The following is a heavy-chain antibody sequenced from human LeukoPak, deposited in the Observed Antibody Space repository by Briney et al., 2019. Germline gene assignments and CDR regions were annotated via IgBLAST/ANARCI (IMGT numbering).Heavy chain of an antibody. J-gene: IGHJ5*02. CDR3: AKGYCSDGSCFPNWFDP. CDR1: GFTFSSYG. Sequence: GRSLRLSCAASGFTFSSYGMHWVRQAPGKGLEWVAVISYDGSNKYYAASVKGRFTISRDNSKNTLYLQMNSLRAEDTAVYYCAKGYCSDGSCFPNWFDPWGQGTLVTVSS. D-gene: IGHD2-15*01. V-gene: IGHV3-30*18. CDR2: ISYDGSNK.